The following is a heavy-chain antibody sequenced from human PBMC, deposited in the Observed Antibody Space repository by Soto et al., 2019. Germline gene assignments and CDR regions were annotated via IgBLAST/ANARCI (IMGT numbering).Heavy chain of an antibody. CDR2: MYTNWRT. CDR1: GASIITYS. J-gene: IGHJ3*02. D-gene: IGHD7-27*01. Sequence: SETLSLTVTVSGASIITYSWIWIRQSAGKGLEWIGHMYTNWRTNYIPSLKSRITMSVDTSKNQFSLNLKFVTAADTAVYFCAKDQSGAADIWGQGTMVTVSS. V-gene: IGHV4-4*07. CDR3: AKDQSGAADI.